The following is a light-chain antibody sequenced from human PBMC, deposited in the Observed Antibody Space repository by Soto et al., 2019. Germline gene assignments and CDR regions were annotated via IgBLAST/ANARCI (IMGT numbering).Light chain of an antibody. Sequence: DIQMTQSPSSLSASVGARAPITCRASQSISSYLNWYQQNPGKAPKLLIYAASSLQSGVPSRFSGSGSGTDFTLTISSLQPEDFAAYYCQQSYSTPPITFGQGTRLEI. CDR2: AAS. V-gene: IGKV1-39*01. CDR3: QQSYSTPPIT. CDR1: QSISSY. J-gene: IGKJ5*01.